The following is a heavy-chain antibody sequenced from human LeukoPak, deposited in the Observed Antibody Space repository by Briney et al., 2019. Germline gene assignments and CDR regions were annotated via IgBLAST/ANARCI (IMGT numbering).Heavy chain of an antibody. Sequence: GASVKVSCKASGHIFTDYAINWVRQAPGERLEWMGWINAGNGNTKYSQKFQGRVTITRDRSASTAYMELNSLRSEDTAVYYCARGRWSTTTASYYFDSWGQGSLVTVS. CDR2: INAGNGNT. D-gene: IGHD5/OR15-5a*01. J-gene: IGHJ4*02. V-gene: IGHV1-3*01. CDR3: ARGRWSTTTASYYFDS. CDR1: GHIFTDYA.